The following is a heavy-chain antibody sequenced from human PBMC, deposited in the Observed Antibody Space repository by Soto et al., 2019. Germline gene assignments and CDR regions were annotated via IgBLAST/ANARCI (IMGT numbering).Heavy chain of an antibody. V-gene: IGHV5-51*01. Sequence: GESLKISCKGSGYSFTTYWIGWVRQMPGKGLEWMGIIYPGDSDTRYSPSFQGQVTISADKSISTAYLQWSSLKASDTAMYYCARHSYYASGSYYSPFDYWGQGTLVTVSS. CDR1: GYSFTTYW. D-gene: IGHD3-10*01. CDR2: IYPGDSDT. J-gene: IGHJ4*02. CDR3: ARHSYYASGSYYSPFDY.